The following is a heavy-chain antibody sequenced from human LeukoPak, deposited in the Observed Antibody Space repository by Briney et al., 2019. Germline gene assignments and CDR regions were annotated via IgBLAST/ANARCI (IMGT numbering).Heavy chain of an antibody. CDR3: ARERHGSSLFDY. D-gene: IGHD6-13*01. Sequence: GASVKLSCKASGYTFTGYYMHWVRQAPGQGLEWMGWINPNSGGTNYAQKFQGRVTMTRDTSISTAYMELSRLRSDDTAVYYCARERHGSSLFDYWGQGTLVTVSS. V-gene: IGHV1-2*02. J-gene: IGHJ4*02. CDR1: GYTFTGYY. CDR2: INPNSGGT.